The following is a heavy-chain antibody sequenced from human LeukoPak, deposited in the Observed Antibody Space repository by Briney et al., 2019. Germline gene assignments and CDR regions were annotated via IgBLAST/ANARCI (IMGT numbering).Heavy chain of an antibody. J-gene: IGHJ3*02. CDR2: IYYSGST. Sequence: PSQTMSLTCTVSGGSVSSSSYYWGWIRQPPGKGLEWIGSIYYSGSTYYNPSLKSRVTISVDTSKNQFSLKLSSVTAADTAVYYCARAVVVPAADDAFDIWGQGTMVTVSS. D-gene: IGHD2-2*01. V-gene: IGHV4-39*07. CDR3: ARAVVVPAADDAFDI. CDR1: GGSVSSSSYY.